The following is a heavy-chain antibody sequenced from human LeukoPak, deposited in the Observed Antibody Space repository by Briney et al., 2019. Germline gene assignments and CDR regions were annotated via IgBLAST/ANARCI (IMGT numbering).Heavy chain of an antibody. CDR3: ATVSGPKDLIHAFDI. Sequence: GASVKVSCKVSGYTLTELSMHWVRQAPGKGLEWMGGFDPEDGETIYVQKFQGRVTMTEDTSTDTAYMELSSLRSEDTAVYYCATVSGPKDLIHAFDIWGQGTMVTVSS. J-gene: IGHJ3*02. CDR1: GYTLTELS. V-gene: IGHV1-24*01. CDR2: FDPEDGET.